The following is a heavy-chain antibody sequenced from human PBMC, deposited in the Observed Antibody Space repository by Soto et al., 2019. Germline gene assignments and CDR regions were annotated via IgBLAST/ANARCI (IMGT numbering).Heavy chain of an antibody. V-gene: IGHV3-7*04. CDR1: GFTFSRYW. CDR2: IKKDASEK. CDR3: ARVADGDGDNSRYRHLDY. J-gene: IGHJ4*02. D-gene: IGHD2-15*01. Sequence: EVQLVESGGGLVQPGGSLRLSCAASGFTFSRYWMSWVRQAPGKGLEWVADIKKDASEKHYVDSVKGRFTISRDNAKNSLFLQVNSLTAVDTAVYYCARVADGDGDNSRYRHLDYWGQGTLVTVSS.